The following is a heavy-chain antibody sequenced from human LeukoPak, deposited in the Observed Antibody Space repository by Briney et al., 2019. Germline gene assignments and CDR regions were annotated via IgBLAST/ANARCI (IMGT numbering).Heavy chain of an antibody. CDR1: DDSSSSQY. CDR3: ARHSRSWYFDY. CDR2: IYVSGST. J-gene: IGHJ4*02. D-gene: IGHD6-13*01. V-gene: IGHV4-4*07. Sequence: SETLSLTCTVSDDSSSSQYWSWIRQAAGKGLEWIGRIYVSGSTNYNPSLKSRVTMSVDTSKKQFSLRLSAVTAADTAVYYCARHSRSWYFDYWGPGILVTVSS.